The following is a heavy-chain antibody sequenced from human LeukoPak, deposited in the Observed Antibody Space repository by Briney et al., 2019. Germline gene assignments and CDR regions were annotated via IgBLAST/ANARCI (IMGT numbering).Heavy chain of an antibody. V-gene: IGHV1-2*02. CDR1: GYTFTSYY. J-gene: IGHJ4*02. CDR2: INPNSGGT. CDR3: ARGQQWLEAFGF. D-gene: IGHD6-19*01. Sequence: ASVKVSCKASGYTFTSYYIHWVRQAPGQGLEWMGWINPNSGGTHYAQKFQGRVTMTRDTSINTAYMELYSLRSDDTAVYYCARGQQWLEAFGFWGLGTLVTVSS.